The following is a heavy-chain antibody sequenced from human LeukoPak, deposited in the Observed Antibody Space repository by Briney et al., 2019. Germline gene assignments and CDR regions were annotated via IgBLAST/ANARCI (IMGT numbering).Heavy chain of an antibody. CDR3: ARGGRSYSSSWTRWFDP. Sequence: SETLSLTCAVYGGSFSGYYWSWIRQPPGKGLEWIGEINHSGSTNYNPSLKSRATISVDTSKNQFSLKLSSVTAADTAVYYCARGGRSYSSSWTRWFDPWGQGTLVTVSS. D-gene: IGHD6-13*01. CDR2: INHSGST. J-gene: IGHJ5*02. V-gene: IGHV4-34*01. CDR1: GGSFSGYY.